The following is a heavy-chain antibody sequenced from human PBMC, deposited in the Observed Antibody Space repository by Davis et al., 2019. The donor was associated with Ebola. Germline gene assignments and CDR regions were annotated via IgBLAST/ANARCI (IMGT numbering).Heavy chain of an antibody. D-gene: IGHD5-18*01. J-gene: IGHJ4*02. Sequence: GESLKISCAASGFTFSSYAMHWVRQAPGKGLEWVAVISYDGSNAHYADSVKGRFTISRDNSKTTQYLEMNRLRAEDTAVYYCARSVDTPVVPYFDSWGQGALVTASS. CDR2: ISYDGSNA. V-gene: IGHV3-30*04. CDR3: ARSVDTPVVPYFDS. CDR1: GFTFSSYA.